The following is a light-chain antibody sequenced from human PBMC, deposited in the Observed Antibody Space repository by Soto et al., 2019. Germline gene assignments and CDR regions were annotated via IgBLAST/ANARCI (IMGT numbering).Light chain of an antibody. CDR2: GAS. J-gene: IGKJ4*01. Sequence: EVVMTQSPATLSVSPGERVTFSCRASQSVTTNLAWYQHKPGQSPRLLISGASTRASGIPPRFSGSGSGTEFTLTIDRLQSADFAVYYCQQYDRWPVTFGGGTKVEIK. CDR3: QQYDRWPVT. V-gene: IGKV3-15*01. CDR1: QSVTTN.